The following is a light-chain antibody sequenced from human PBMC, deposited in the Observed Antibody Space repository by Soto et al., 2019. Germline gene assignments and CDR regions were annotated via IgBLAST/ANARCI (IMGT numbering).Light chain of an antibody. V-gene: IGKV3-15*01. Sequence: DIVLTQSPATLSVSPGERATLSCRASQSVSSNLAWYQQKPGQAPRLLISGASTRATGIPARFSGSGSGTEFTLTISSLQSEDFAVYYCQQYNNRLWTFGQGTKVDIK. CDR1: QSVSSN. CDR2: GAS. J-gene: IGKJ1*01. CDR3: QQYNNRLWT.